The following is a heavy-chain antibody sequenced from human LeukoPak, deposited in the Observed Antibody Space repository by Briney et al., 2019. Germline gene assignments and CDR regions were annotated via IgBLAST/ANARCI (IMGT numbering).Heavy chain of an antibody. CDR1: AYSFTSYW. CDR3: ARIYYDSSGFHKSFDI. D-gene: IGHD3-22*01. Sequence: GESLKISCKGSAYSFTSYWIGWVRQMPGKGLEWMGIIYPGDSDTRYSPSFQGQVTISADKSINTAYLQWSSLKASDTAMYYCARIYYDSSGFHKSFDIWGQGTMVTVSS. CDR2: IYPGDSDT. J-gene: IGHJ3*02. V-gene: IGHV5-51*01.